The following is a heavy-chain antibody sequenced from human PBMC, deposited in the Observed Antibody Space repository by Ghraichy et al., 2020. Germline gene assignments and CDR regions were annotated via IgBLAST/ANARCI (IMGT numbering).Heavy chain of an antibody. CDR2: INHSGST. D-gene: IGHD1-26*01. CDR1: GGSFSGYY. Sequence: SETLSLTCAVYGGSFSGYYWSWIRQPPGKGLEWIGEINHSGSTNYNPSLKSRVTISVDTSKNQFSLKLSSVTAADTAVYYCARGGVRVGGSLFDYWGQGTLVTVSS. CDR3: ARGGVRVGGSLFDY. V-gene: IGHV4-34*01. J-gene: IGHJ4*02.